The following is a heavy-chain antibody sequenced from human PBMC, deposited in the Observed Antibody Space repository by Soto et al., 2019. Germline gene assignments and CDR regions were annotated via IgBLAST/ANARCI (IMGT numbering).Heavy chain of an antibody. Sequence: GGSLRLSCEASGFAFSSYSMNWVRQAPGKGLEWVSSISSGSTHTDYADSVKGRFTISRDNAKNSVSLQMNSLRAEDTALYYCARDHGTAFDYWGQGAMVTSPQ. V-gene: IGHV3-21*01. J-gene: IGHJ4*02. CDR1: GFAFSSYS. CDR3: ARDHGTAFDY. CDR2: ISSGSTHT.